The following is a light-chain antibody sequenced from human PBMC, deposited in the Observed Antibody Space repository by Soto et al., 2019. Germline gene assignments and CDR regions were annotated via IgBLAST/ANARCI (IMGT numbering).Light chain of an antibody. CDR3: HQYGASPRT. V-gene: IGKV3-20*01. J-gene: IGKJ1*01. CDR1: QSVTSSY. CDR2: GAS. Sequence: EIVLTQSPDTLSLSPGERATLSCRASQSVTSSYLAWYQQKPGQAPRLLIFGASNRATGIPDRFSGSGSGTDVTLTINGLEPEDFAVYSCHQYGASPRTFGQGTKVEIK.